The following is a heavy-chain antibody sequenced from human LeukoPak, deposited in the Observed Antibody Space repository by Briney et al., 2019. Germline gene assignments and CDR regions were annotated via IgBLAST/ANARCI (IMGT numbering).Heavy chain of an antibody. J-gene: IGHJ5*02. CDR3: ARNAEQWLVRINWFDP. CDR1: GGSISSSSYY. V-gene: IGHV4-39*01. Sequence: PSETLPLTCTVFGGSISSSSYYWGWIRQPPGKGLEWIGSIYYSGSTYYNPSLKSRVTISVDTSKNQFSLKLSSVTAADTAVYYCARNAEQWLVRINWFDPWGQGTLVTVSS. CDR2: IYYSGST. D-gene: IGHD6-19*01.